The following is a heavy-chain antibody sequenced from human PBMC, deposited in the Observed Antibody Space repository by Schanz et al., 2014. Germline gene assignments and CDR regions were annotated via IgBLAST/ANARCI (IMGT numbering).Heavy chain of an antibody. J-gene: IGHJ6*02. CDR1: GYTFTSYG. V-gene: IGHV1-69*04. Sequence: QGQLVQSGAEVKKPGASVKVSCKASGYTFTSYGITWVRQAPGQGLEWMGRIIPILGITNVAQTFQDRVTITADKSTSTAYMELSSLRSEDTAVYYCVRDAGWAFGDYHDMDVWGQGTSVTVSS. CDR2: IIPILGIT. CDR3: VRDAGWAFGDYHDMDV. D-gene: IGHD3-10*01.